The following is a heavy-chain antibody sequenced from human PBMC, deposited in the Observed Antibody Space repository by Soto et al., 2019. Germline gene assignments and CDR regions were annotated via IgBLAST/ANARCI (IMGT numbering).Heavy chain of an antibody. V-gene: IGHV1-46*01. J-gene: IGHJ4*02. Sequence: ASVKVSCKACGYTFTSYFIHWVGQAPGQGLEWMGIINPSGGSTTYAQKFQGRITMTRDTSTSTVYMQLSSLRSEDTAVYYCSRENYGLPDEYWGQGTLVTVSS. CDR2: INPSGGST. CDR3: SRENYGLPDEY. CDR1: GYTFTSYF. D-gene: IGHD3-10*01.